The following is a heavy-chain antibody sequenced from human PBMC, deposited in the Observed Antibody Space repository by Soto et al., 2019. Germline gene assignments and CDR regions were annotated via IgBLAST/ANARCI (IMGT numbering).Heavy chain of an antibody. V-gene: IGHV3-48*03. D-gene: IGHD6-6*01. CDR1: GFTFSSYE. Sequence: GGSLRLSCAASGFTFSSYEMNWVRQAPGKGLEWVSYISSSGSTIYYADSVKGRFTISRDNAKNSLYLQMNSLRAEDTAVYYCARDDPPYSSSSFLWFDPWGQGTLVTVSS. CDR2: ISSSGSTI. CDR3: ARDDPPYSSSSFLWFDP. J-gene: IGHJ5*02.